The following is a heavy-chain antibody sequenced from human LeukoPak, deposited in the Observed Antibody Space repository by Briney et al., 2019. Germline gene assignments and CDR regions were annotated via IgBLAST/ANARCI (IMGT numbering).Heavy chain of an antibody. J-gene: IGHJ4*02. CDR3: ARHYGPGSYGIDY. Sequence: ASVKVSCKASGDTFSTYTISWVRQAPGQGLEWMGRIIPILGIANYAQKSQGRVTITADKSTSTAYMELSSLRSADTAMYYCARHYGPGSYGIDYWGQGTLVTVSS. CDR1: GDTFSTYT. D-gene: IGHD3-10*01. V-gene: IGHV1-69*02. CDR2: IIPILGIA.